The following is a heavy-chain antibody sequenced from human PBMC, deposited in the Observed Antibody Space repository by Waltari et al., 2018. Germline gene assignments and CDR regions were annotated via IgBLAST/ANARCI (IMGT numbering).Heavy chain of an antibody. Sequence: QVQLVQSRPQVKKPGASVKVSCKAFGYRFTDHFIHWLRQAPGQGFEWMGWNNPNSGETNYAQKFKVRVALTRDTSISTAYMEVNGLTSDDTAVYYCARGFYGDYVPDIWGQGTLVAVSS. CDR1: GYRFTDHF. J-gene: IGHJ4*02. CDR3: ARGFYGDYVPDI. V-gene: IGHV1-2*02. CDR2: NNPNSGET. D-gene: IGHD4-17*01.